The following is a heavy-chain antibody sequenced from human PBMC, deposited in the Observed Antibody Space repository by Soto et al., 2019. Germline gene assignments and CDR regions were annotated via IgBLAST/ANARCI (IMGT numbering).Heavy chain of an antibody. J-gene: IGHJ3*02. CDR1: GFTVSSNY. CDR2: IYSGGST. CDR3: ARDPRHCSSTSCPRGAFDI. D-gene: IGHD2-2*01. Sequence: GSLRLSCAASGFTVSSNYMSWVRQAPGKGLEWVSVIYSGGSTYYADSVKGRFTISRDNSKNTLYLQMNSLRAEDTAVYYCARDPRHCSSTSCPRGAFDIWGQGTMVTVSS. V-gene: IGHV3-66*01.